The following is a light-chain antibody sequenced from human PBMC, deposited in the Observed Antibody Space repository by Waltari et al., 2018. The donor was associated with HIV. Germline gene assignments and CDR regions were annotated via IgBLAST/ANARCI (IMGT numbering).Light chain of an antibody. J-gene: IGKJ5*01. V-gene: IGKV1D-12*01. CDR3: QQANNYPIT. Sequence: DIQMTQSPSSVSASVGDRVTITCRASQDISNWLTWYQQKPGKAPKLLIYPASNLQSGVPSRFSGSGFGTDFTLTISSLQPEDCPTYYCQQANNYPITLGQGTRLEIK. CDR2: PAS. CDR1: QDISNW.